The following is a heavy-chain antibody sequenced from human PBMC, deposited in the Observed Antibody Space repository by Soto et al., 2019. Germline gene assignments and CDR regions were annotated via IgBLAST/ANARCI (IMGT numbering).Heavy chain of an antibody. CDR3: ARVEGGSSGGSCYGLYYYYMDV. CDR1: GGSFSGYY. CDR2: INHSGST. D-gene: IGHD2-15*01. Sequence: SETLSLTCAVYGGSFSGYYWSWIRQPPGKGLEWIGEINHSGSTNYNPSLKSRVTISVETSKNQFSLKLSSVTAADTAVYYCARVEGGSSGGSCYGLYYYYMDVWGKGTTVTVSS. V-gene: IGHV4-34*01. J-gene: IGHJ6*03.